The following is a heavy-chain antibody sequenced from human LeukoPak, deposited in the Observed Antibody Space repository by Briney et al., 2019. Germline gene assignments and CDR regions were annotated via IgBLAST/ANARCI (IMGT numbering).Heavy chain of an antibody. Sequence: PGGSLRLSCAASGLTFSGSTMHWVRQASGKGLEWVGHIRDKAYNYATAYAASVKGRFTISRDDSKNTAYLQMNSLKTEDTAVYYCSRHEALPSDYWGQGTLVTVSS. V-gene: IGHV3-73*01. CDR1: GLTFSGST. CDR3: SRHEALPSDY. J-gene: IGHJ4*02. D-gene: IGHD2-21*02. CDR2: IRDKAYNYAT.